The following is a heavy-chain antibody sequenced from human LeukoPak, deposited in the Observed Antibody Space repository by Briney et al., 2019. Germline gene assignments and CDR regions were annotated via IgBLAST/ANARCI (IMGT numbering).Heavy chain of an antibody. V-gene: IGHV1-46*01. CDR1: GYTFTTYY. D-gene: IGHD5-12*01. CDR2: INPSGGST. Sequence: EASVKVSCKASGYTFTTYYIHWVRQAPGQGLEWMGIINPSGGSTSYAQKFQGRVTMTRDTSTSTVDMELSSLRSEDTAVYCCATPIGYSGYDFDYWGQGTLVTVSS. J-gene: IGHJ4*02. CDR3: ATPIGYSGYDFDY.